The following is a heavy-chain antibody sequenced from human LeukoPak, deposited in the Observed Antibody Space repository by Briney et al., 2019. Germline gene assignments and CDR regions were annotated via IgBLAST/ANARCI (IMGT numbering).Heavy chain of an antibody. V-gene: IGHV3-23*01. CDR3: AKIVVVPAATSYYFDY. D-gene: IGHD2-2*01. Sequence: GGSLRLPCAASGFTFSSYAMTWVRQAPGKGLEWVSAISGSGGSTYYADSVKGRFTISRDNSKNTLYLQMNSLRAEDTAVYYCAKIVVVPAATSYYFDYWGQGTLVTVSS. J-gene: IGHJ4*02. CDR2: ISGSGGST. CDR1: GFTFSSYA.